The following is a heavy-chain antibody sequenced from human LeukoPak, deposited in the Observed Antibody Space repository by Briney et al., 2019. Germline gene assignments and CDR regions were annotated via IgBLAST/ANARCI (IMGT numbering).Heavy chain of an antibody. Sequence: GGSLRLSCAASGFTFSSYGMHWVRQAPGKGLEWVAVIWYDGSNKYYADSVKGRFTISRDNSKNTLYLQMNSLRAEDTAVYYCARDSDCSGGSCYWPLDYWGQGTLVTVSS. CDR1: GFTFSSYG. CDR2: IWYDGSNK. D-gene: IGHD2-15*01. J-gene: IGHJ4*02. V-gene: IGHV3-33*01. CDR3: ARDSDCSGGSCYWPLDY.